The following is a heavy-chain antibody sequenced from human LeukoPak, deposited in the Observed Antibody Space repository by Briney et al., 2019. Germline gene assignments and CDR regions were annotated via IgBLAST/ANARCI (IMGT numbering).Heavy chain of an antibody. CDR1: AGSFSGYY. J-gene: IGHJ4*02. Sequence: SETLSLTCAVYAGSFSGYYWNWFRQPPGKGLKWIGEVNHDGSTNYNPSLRSRVSISVDTSKNQFSLRLSSVTAADTAVYHCAQIAVAGQFYFDYWGQGTLVTVSS. CDR2: VNHDGST. CDR3: AQIAVAGQFYFDY. D-gene: IGHD6-19*01. V-gene: IGHV4-34*01.